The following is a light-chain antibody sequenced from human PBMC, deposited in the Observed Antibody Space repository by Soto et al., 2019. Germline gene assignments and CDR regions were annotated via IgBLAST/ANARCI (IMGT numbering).Light chain of an antibody. CDR1: QSVGSN. CDR3: LQSFNSPYT. V-gene: IGKV3-15*01. J-gene: IGKJ2*01. Sequence: EIVMTQSPDTLSVSPGERATLTCRASQSVGSNLAWYQQKPGQAPRLLIHGASTRVTGIPVRFSGSGSGTEFTLTISSLQPEDFATYYCLQSFNSPYTFGQGTTVDVK. CDR2: GAS.